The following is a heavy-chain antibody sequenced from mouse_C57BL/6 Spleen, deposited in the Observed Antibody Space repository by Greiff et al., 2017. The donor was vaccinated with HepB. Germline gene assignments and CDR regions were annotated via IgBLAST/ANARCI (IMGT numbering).Heavy chain of an antibody. V-gene: IGHV1-80*01. D-gene: IGHD2-5*01. CDR2: IYPGDGDT. Sequence: VKLVESGAELVKPGASVKISCKASGYAFSSYWMNWVKQRPGKGLEWIGQIYPGDGDTNYNGKFKGKATLTADKSSSTAYMQLSSLTSEDSAVYFCARYGYSNYAAYWGQGTLVTVSA. J-gene: IGHJ3*01. CDR1: GYAFSSYW. CDR3: ARYGYSNYAAY.